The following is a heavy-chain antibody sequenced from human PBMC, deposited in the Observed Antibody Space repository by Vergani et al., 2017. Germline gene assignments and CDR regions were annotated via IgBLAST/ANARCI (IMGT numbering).Heavy chain of an antibody. CDR2: IYYSGST. Sequence: QVQLQESGPGLVKPSQTLSLTCTVSGGSISSGGYYWSWIRQHPEKGLEWIGYIYYSGSTYYNPSLKSRVTISVDTSKNQFSLKLSSVTASDTAVYYCARGIQLWNNGIDYWGQGTLVTVSS. V-gene: IGHV4-31*03. J-gene: IGHJ4*02. D-gene: IGHD5-18*01. CDR3: ARGIQLWNNGIDY. CDR1: GGSISSGGYY.